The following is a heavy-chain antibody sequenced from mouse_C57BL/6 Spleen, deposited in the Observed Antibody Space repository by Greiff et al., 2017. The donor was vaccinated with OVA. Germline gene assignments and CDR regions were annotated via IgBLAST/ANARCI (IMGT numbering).Heavy chain of an antibody. Sequence: VQLQQSGPELVKPGASVKISCKASGYAFSSSWMNWVKQRPGKGLEWIGRIYPGGGDTNYNGKFKGKATLTADKSSSTAYMQLSSLTSEDSAVYFCARMTLPDFYAMDYWGQGTSVTVSS. CDR3: ARMTLPDFYAMDY. V-gene: IGHV1-82*01. J-gene: IGHJ4*01. CDR2: IYPGGGDT. CDR1: GYAFSSSW.